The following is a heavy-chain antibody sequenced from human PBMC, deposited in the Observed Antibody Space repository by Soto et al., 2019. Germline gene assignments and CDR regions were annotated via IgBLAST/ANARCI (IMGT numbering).Heavy chain of an antibody. CDR3: ARDTGGLYYFDY. CDR1: GYTFTGYY. J-gene: IGHJ4*02. V-gene: IGHV1-2*02. CDR2: INPNSGGT. D-gene: IGHD3-10*01. Sequence: VASVKVSCKASGYTFTGYYMHWVRQAPGQGLEWMGWINPNSGGTNYAQKFQGRVTMTRDTSISTAYMELSRLRSDDTAVYYCARDTGGLYYFDYWGQGTLVTVSS.